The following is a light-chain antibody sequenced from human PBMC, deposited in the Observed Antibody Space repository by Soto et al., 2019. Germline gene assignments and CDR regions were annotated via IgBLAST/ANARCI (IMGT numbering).Light chain of an antibody. CDR3: QQSLRWPIT. J-gene: IGKJ5*01. V-gene: IGKV3-11*01. CDR1: ESVRDE. CDR2: DSS. Sequence: EAVLTQSPATLALSPGERATLSCRASESVRDELGWYQQKPGQAPRLLIFDSSNRATCIPARFSGSGYGTDFTLSISRLEPEDCAVYYCQQSLRWPITFGERTRLEI.